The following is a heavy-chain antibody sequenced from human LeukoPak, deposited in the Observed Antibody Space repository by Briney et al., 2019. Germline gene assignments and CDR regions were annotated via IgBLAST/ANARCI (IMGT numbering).Heavy chain of an antibody. V-gene: IGHV3-74*01. J-gene: IGHJ4*02. Sequence: GGSLRLSCAASGFTFSSYWMHWVRQAPGKGLVWVSRINSDGSSTSYADSVKGRFTISRDNAKNTLYLQMNSLRAEDTAVYYCVRSGGPYYDYVWGSYRYTGEIDYWGQGTLVTVSS. D-gene: IGHD3-16*02. CDR1: GFTFSSYW. CDR2: INSDGSST. CDR3: VRSGGPYYDYVWGSYRYTGEIDY.